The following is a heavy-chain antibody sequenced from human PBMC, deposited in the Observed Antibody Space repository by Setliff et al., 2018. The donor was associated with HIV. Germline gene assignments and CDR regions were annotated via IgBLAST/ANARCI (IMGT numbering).Heavy chain of an antibody. Sequence: KAGGSLRLSCAASGFNFSSHTMNWIRQAPGKGLEWVSSISSTGTYIYYADSMKGRFTIARDNAKNSLYLQMNSLRADDTAVYFCARPTNIDTLYYETQTFYMYYYGLDVWGQGTTVTVSS. J-gene: IGHJ6*02. D-gene: IGHD1-26*01. CDR3: ARPTNIDTLYYETQTFYMYYYGLDV. CDR1: GFNFSSHT. V-gene: IGHV3-21*01. CDR2: ISSTGTYI.